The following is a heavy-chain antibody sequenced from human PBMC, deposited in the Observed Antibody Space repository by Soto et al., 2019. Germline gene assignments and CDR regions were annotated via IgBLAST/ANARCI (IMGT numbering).Heavy chain of an antibody. CDR1: GYTFTSYG. CDR3: ARDHGAWDSSNDAYFDL. D-gene: IGHD3-22*01. CDR2: ISAYNGNT. Sequence: QVQLVQSGAEVKKPGASVKVSCKASGYTFTSYGISWVRQAPGQGLERMGWISAYNGNTNYAQKLQGRVTMTTDTSTSTAYMELRSLRSDDTAVYYCARDHGAWDSSNDAYFDLWGRGTLVTVSS. J-gene: IGHJ2*01. V-gene: IGHV1-18*01.